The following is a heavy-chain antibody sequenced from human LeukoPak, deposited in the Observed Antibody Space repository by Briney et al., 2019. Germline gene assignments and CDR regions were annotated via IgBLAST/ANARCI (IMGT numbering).Heavy chain of an antibody. CDR1: GYTFSSYG. V-gene: IGHV3-30*03. Sequence: GKSLRLSCAASGYTFSSYGMHWVRQAPGKGLKWVAVISYDGSNKYYADSVKGRFTISRDNSKNKQYLQMNSLRAEDTAMYYCARDQKHVGATGNKALDYWGQGTLVTVSS. J-gene: IGHJ4*02. CDR3: ARDQKHVGATGNKALDY. CDR2: ISYDGSNK. D-gene: IGHD1-26*01.